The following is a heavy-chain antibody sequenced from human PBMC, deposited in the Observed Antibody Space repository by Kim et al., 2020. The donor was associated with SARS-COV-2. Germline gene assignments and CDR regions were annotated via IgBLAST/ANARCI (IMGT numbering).Heavy chain of an antibody. D-gene: IGHD3-22*01. J-gene: IGHJ4*02. V-gene: IGHV3-23*01. CDR3: AKDRSVSSGLYY. Sequence: YFADSGKDRFTISRDDSKNSLYLQMNSLRAEDRAVYYCAKDRSVSSGLYYWGQGTLVTVSS.